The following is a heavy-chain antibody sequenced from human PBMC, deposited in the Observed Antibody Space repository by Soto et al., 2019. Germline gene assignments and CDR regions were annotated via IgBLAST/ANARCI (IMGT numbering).Heavy chain of an antibody. V-gene: IGHV4-59*12. CDR1: GGSISSYY. Sequence: SETLSLTCTVSGGSISSYYWTWIRQPPGKGLEWIGYIYYSGSTNYNPSLKSRVTISVATSKTQFSLKLSSVTAADTAVYYCARGRRQGKTLAYWGQGTLVTVSS. CDR3: ARGRRQGKTLAY. CDR2: IYYSGST. J-gene: IGHJ4*02.